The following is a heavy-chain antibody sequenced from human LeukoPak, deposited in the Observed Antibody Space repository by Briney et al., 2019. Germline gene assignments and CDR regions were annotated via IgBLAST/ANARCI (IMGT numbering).Heavy chain of an antibody. CDR1: GFTFSSYA. V-gene: IGHV3-23*01. D-gene: IGHD2-15*01. CDR3: AKVEVVAATSHNWFDP. J-gene: IGHJ5*02. CDR2: ISGSGGST. Sequence: PGGTLRLSCAASGFTFSSYAMSWVRQAPGKGLEWVSAISGSGGSTYYADSVKGRFTISRDNSKNTLYLQVNSLRAEDTAVYYCAKVEVVAATSHNWFDPWGQGTLVTVSS.